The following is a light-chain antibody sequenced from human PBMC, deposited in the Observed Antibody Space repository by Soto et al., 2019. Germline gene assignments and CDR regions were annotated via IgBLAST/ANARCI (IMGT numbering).Light chain of an antibody. V-gene: IGLV1-47*01. CDR1: SSNIGSNY. CDR2: RNN. CDR3: AAWDDSLSGWV. J-gene: IGLJ3*02. Sequence: QSALTQPASVSGTPGQRVTISCSGSSSNIGSNYVYWYQQLPGTAPKLLIYRNNQRPSGVPDRFSGSKSGTSASLAISGLRSEDEADSYCAAWDDSLSGWVFGGGTKLTVL.